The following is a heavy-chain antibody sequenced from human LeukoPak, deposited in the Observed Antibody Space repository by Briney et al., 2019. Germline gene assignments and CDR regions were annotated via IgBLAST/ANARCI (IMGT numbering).Heavy chain of an antibody. J-gene: IGHJ4*02. D-gene: IGHD1-26*01. V-gene: IGHV4-4*02. CDR2: IYYSGST. Sequence: SGTLSLTCAVSGGSISSSNWWSWVRQPPGKGLEWIGYIYYSGSTNYNPSLKSRVTISVDTSKNQFSLKLSSVTAADTAVYYCARGPSRGGEHFDYWGQGTLVTVSS. CDR1: GGSISSSNW. CDR3: ARGPSRGGEHFDY.